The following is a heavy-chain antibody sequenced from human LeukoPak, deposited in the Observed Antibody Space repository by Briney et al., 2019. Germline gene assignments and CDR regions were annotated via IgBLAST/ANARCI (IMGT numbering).Heavy chain of an antibody. CDR2: IKQDGSEK. J-gene: IGHJ6*03. V-gene: IGHV3-7*01. D-gene: IGHD2-2*01. CDR3: ARPMKDIVVVPAATPPFRYYYYMDV. Sequence: GGSLRLSCAASGFTFNSYWMSWVRQAPGKGLEWVANIKQDGSEKYYVDSVKGRFTISRDNAKNSLYLQMNSLRAEDTAVYYCARPMKDIVVVPAATPPFRYYYYMDVWGKGTTVTISS. CDR1: GFTFNSYW.